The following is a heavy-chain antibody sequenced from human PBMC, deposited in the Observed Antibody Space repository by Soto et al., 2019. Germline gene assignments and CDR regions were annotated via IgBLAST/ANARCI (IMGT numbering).Heavy chain of an antibody. CDR2: INSSSSTI. J-gene: IGHJ6*02. Sequence: PGGALSLSCAASGFTFSSYSMNWVWLAPGPGLGWVSYINSSSSTIYYSDPVKGRFTISRDNAKNSLYLQMKSLRDEDTAVSFCARDPPLIWFEELPCMDLWGHVTMVTFSS. V-gene: IGHV3-48*02. CDR1: GFTFSSYS. CDR3: ARDPPLIWFEELPCMDL. D-gene: IGHD3-10*01.